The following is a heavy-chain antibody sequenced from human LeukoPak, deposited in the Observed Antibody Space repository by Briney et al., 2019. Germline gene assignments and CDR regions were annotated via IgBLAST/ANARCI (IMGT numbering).Heavy chain of an antibody. CDR2: IYYSGST. J-gene: IGHJ2*01. CDR1: GGSISSYY. Sequence: PSETLSLTCTVSGGSISSYYWSWIRQPPGKGLEWIGNIYYSGSTNSNPPLKSRVTISVDTSKNQFSLKLSSVTAADRAVYYCARIHSSSWYMNWYFDLWGRGTLVTVSS. CDR3: ARIHSSSWYMNWYFDL. D-gene: IGHD6-13*01. V-gene: IGHV4-59*01.